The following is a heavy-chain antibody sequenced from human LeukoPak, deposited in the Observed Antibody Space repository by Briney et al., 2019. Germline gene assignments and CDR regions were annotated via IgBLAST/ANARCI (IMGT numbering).Heavy chain of an antibody. CDR1: GFTFGNYG. V-gene: IGHV3-21*01. D-gene: IGHD1-1*01. CDR3: ARDQDWNDRGGLDY. Sequence: GGSLRLSCAASGFTFGNYGMSWVRQAPGKGLEWVSFISTSSSYIYYADSVKGRFTISRDNSKNSLYLQMNSLRAEDTAVYYCARDQDWNDRGGLDYWGQGTLVIVSS. CDR2: ISTSSSYI. J-gene: IGHJ4*02.